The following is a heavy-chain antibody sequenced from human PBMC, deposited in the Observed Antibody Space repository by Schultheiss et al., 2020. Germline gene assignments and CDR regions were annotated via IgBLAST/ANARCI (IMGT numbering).Heavy chain of an antibody. CDR3: AREEGTVTTFDP. CDR1: GFTFSSYG. D-gene: IGHD4-17*01. J-gene: IGHJ5*02. V-gene: IGHV3-30*03. CDR2: ISYDGSNK. Sequence: GGSLRLSCAASGFTFSSYGMHWVRQAPGKGLEWVAVISYDGSNKYYADSVKGRFTISRDNSKNTLYLQMNSLRAEDTAVYYCAREEGTVTTFDPWGQGTLVTVSS.